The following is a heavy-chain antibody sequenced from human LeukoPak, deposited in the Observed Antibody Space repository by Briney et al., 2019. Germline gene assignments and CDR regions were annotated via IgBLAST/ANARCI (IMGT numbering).Heavy chain of an antibody. CDR1: GLTFKNFA. CDR2: ISRSSNTI. D-gene: IGHD3-3*02. CDR3: ARDQGHSFDI. V-gene: IGHV3-48*02. Sequence: GGSLRLSCAVSGLTFKNFAMNWVRQAPGKGLEWVSYISRSSNTIIYADSVKGRFTISRDNAKNSLYLQMNSLRDEDTAVYYCARDQGHSFDIWGQGTMVTVSS. J-gene: IGHJ3*02.